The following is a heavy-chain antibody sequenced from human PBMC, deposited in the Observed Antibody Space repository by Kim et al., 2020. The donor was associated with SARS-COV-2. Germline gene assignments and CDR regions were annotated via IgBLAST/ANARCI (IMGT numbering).Heavy chain of an antibody. D-gene: IGHD2-15*01. Sequence: SVKGRFTISRDKSKNTLYLQMNSLTAEDTAVYYCAKAAGRIVVVRNYMDVWGKGTTVTVSS. J-gene: IGHJ6*03. V-gene: IGHV3-30*02. CDR3: AKAAGRIVVVRNYMDV.